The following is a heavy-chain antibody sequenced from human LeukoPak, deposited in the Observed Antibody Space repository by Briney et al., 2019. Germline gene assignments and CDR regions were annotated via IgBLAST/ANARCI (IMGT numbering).Heavy chain of an antibody. Sequence: GGSLRLSCAASGFVFSSYGMHWVRQAPGKGLEYVSAITGDGASTSYANSVKGRFTFSRDSAKNTLYLRMGILRTDDMAVYYCATAKWLANSDAFDIWGQGTMVTVSS. V-gene: IGHV3-64*01. CDR2: ITGDGAST. CDR3: ATAKWLANSDAFDI. D-gene: IGHD6-19*01. CDR1: GFVFSSYG. J-gene: IGHJ3*02.